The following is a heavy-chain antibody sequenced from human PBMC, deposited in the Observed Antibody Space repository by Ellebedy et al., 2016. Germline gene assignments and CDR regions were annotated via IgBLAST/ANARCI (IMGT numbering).Heavy chain of an antibody. Sequence: ASVKVSCKASGYTFTSYDINWVRQATGQGLEWMGWMNPNSGNTGYAQKFQGRVTMTRNTSISTAYMELSSLRSEDTAVYYCARETMIAEKGGFDYWGQGTLVTVSS. V-gene: IGHV1-8*01. D-gene: IGHD3-22*01. CDR3: ARETMIAEKGGFDY. CDR2: MNPNSGNT. J-gene: IGHJ4*02. CDR1: GYTFTSYD.